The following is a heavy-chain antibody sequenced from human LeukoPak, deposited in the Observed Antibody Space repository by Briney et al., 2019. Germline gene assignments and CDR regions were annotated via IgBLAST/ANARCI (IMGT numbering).Heavy chain of an antibody. CDR1: GGSISSYY. D-gene: IGHD3-3*01. Sequence: SETLSLTCTVSGGSISSYYWSWIRQPPGKGLEWIGYIYTSGSTNYNPSLKSRATISVDTSKNQFSLKLSSVTAADTAVYYCARLGAGYDFWSGYYSGYYYYYMDAWGKGTTVTVSS. J-gene: IGHJ6*03. CDR2: IYTSGST. V-gene: IGHV4-4*09. CDR3: ARLGAGYDFWSGYYSGYYYYYMDA.